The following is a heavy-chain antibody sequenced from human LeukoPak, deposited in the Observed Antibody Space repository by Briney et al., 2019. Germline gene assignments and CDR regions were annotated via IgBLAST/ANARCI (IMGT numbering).Heavy chain of an antibody. CDR2: TYYRSQQWYS. V-gene: IGHV6-1*01. CDR1: GDSVSSNGAA. CDR3: GRETDFGVVTN. Sequence: SQTLSLTCAISGDSVSSNGAAWDWIRQAPSRGLEWLGRTYYRSQQWYSDYAPSVKGRITINADTSQNQFSLHLNSVTPEDTAVYYCGRETDFGVVTNWGQGTLVTVSS. D-gene: IGHD3-3*01. J-gene: IGHJ4*02.